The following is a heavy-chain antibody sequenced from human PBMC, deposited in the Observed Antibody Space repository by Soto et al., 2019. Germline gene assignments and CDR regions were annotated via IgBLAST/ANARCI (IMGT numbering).Heavy chain of an antibody. V-gene: IGHV3-53*02. J-gene: IGHJ6*02. CDR1: GFFATTHY. CDR2: TFTGGST. Sequence: EVQLVETGGGLIQPGGSLRLSCLASGFFATTHYIIWVRQPPGKGLEWVSTTFTGGSTHYADSVKGRFSISRDNSKNTVYLQMNNLRVEDTAVYYCAKKPPSSIQGWAFGMDVWGQGTTVSVSS. D-gene: IGHD1-26*01. CDR3: AKKPPSSIQGWAFGMDV.